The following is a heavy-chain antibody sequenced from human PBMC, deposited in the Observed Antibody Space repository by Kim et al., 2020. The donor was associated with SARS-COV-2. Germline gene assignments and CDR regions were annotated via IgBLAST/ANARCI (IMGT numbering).Heavy chain of an antibody. J-gene: IGHJ4*02. Sequence: GGSLRLSCAASGFTLSTYTMNWVRQAPGKGLEWVSHISSDSTAIKYADSVKGRFAISRDNSKNSLYLQMNSLRAEDTAVYYCARLSGSWTQNVDFWGQGTQVTVSS. CDR2: ISSDSTAI. CDR3: ARLSGSWTQNVDF. V-gene: IGHV3-48*04. D-gene: IGHD6-13*01. CDR1: GFTLSTYT.